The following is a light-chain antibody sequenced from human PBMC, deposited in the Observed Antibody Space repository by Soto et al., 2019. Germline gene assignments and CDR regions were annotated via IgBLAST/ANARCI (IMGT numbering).Light chain of an antibody. CDR3: QSYDSSLRGSV. CDR1: SSNIGAGSD. V-gene: IGLV1-40*01. Sequence: QSVLTQSPSVSGAPGQRVTISCTGSSSNIGAGSDVHWYQQLPGTAPKLLIYGNSNRPSGVPDRFSGSKSGTSASLAITGLQAKDDADYYCQSYDSSLRGSVFGGGTKVTVL. CDR2: GNS. J-gene: IGLJ2*01.